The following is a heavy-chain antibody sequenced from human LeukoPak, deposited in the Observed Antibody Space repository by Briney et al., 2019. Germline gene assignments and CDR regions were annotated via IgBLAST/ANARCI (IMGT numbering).Heavy chain of an antibody. CDR1: GFTFSSYS. J-gene: IGHJ4*02. D-gene: IGHD5-12*01. Sequence: GGSLRLSCAASGFTFSSYSMNRVRQAPGKGLEWVSSISSSSSYIYYADSVKGRFTISRDNAKNSLYLQMNRLRAEDTAVYYCARGPSGYHNTGGQGTLVTVSS. V-gene: IGHV3-21*01. CDR2: ISSSSSYI. CDR3: ARGPSGYHNT.